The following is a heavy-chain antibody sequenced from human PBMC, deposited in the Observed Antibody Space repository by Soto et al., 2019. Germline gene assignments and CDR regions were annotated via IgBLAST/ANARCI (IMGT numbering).Heavy chain of an antibody. D-gene: IGHD3-22*01. CDR1: GFTFSSYG. CDR2: IWYDGSNK. J-gene: IGHJ4*02. V-gene: IGHV3-33*01. CDR3: ATFDSSGYYSDFDY. Sequence: PGGSLRLSCAASGFTFSSYGMHWVRQAPGKGLEWVAVIWYDGSNKYYADSVKGRFTISRDNSKNTLYLQMNSLRAEDTAVYYCATFDSSGYYSDFDYWGQGTLVTVSS.